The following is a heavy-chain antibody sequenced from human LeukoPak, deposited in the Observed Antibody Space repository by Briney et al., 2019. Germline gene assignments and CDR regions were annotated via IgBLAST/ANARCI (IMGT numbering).Heavy chain of an antibody. D-gene: IGHD3-16*01. CDR1: GGSISRGASD. J-gene: IGHJ4*02. CDR3: ARDPTSSRGGY. Sequence: SETLSLTCTVSGGSISRGASDWGWIRQHPKRGLEWVGYINHSGSTYYNPSLGSRVTMSVDTSKNQFSLKLSSVTAADTAVYYCARDPTSSRGGYWGQGTLVTVSS. V-gene: IGHV4-31*03. CDR2: INHSGST.